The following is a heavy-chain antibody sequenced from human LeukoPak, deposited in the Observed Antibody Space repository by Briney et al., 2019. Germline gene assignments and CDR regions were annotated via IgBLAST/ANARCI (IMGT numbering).Heavy chain of an antibody. CDR2: IYHSGST. CDR3: ARAYSSSWCDAFDI. D-gene: IGHD6-13*01. CDR1: GYSISSGYY. Sequence: SETLSLTCTVSGYSISSGYYWGWIRQPPGKGLEWIGSIYHSGSTYCNPSLKSRVTISVDTSKNQFSLRLTSVTAADTAVYYCARAYSSSWCDAFDIWGQGTMVTVSS. J-gene: IGHJ3*02. V-gene: IGHV4-38-2*02.